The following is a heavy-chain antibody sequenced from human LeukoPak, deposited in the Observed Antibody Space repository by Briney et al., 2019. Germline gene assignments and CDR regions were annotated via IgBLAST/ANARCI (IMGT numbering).Heavy chain of an antibody. V-gene: IGHV4-39*01. J-gene: IGHJ6*02. CDR1: GGSISSGTYY. Sequence: SETLSLTCTVSGGSISSGTYYWGWIRQPPGKGLEWIGSLYYSGGTYYSPSLKSRVTMSVDTSKNQFSLKLTSVTAADTAVYYCARDMTYHFYGMDVWGQGTTVTVSS. CDR2: LYYSGGT. CDR3: ARDMTYHFYGMDV.